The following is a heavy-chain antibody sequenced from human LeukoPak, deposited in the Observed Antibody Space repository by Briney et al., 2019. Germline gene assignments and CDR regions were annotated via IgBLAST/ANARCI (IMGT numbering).Heavy chain of an antibody. CDR1: GGSISSYY. CDR2: IYYSGST. Sequence: SETLSLTCTVSGGSISSYYWSWIRQPPGEGLEWIGYIYYSGSTNYNPSLKSRVTISVDTSKNQFSLKLSSVTAADTAVYYCARGVIGTDACWGQGTLVTVSS. CDR3: ARGVIGTDAC. V-gene: IGHV4-59*01. D-gene: IGHD1-20*01. J-gene: IGHJ4*02.